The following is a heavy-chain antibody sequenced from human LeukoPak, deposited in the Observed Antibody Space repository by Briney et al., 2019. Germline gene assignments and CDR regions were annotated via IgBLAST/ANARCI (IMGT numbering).Heavy chain of an antibody. J-gene: IGHJ4*02. D-gene: IGHD4-23*01. CDR2: INAGNGNT. CDR1: GYTFTSYA. V-gene: IGHV1-3*01. Sequence: ASVKVSCKASGYTFTSYAMHWVRQAPGQRLEWMGWINAGNGNTKYSQKFQDRVTITRDTSASTAYMELSSLRSEDTAVYYCARGIGLRWFDYWGQGTLVTVSS. CDR3: ARGIGLRWFDY.